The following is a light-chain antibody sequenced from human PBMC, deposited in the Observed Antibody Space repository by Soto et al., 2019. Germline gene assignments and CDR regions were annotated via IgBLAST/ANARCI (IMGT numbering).Light chain of an antibody. CDR1: RSDIGSNF. CDR2: NSN. V-gene: IGLV1-44*01. J-gene: IGLJ1*01. Sequence: QSVLSHPPSASCTPGQTVIISCSGSRSDIGSNFVNCYQHLPGTAPKLLIYNSNQRPSGVPDRFSGSKSGTSASLAISGLQSEDEADYYCAAWDDSLTGPVFGTGTKVTVL. CDR3: AAWDDSLTGPV.